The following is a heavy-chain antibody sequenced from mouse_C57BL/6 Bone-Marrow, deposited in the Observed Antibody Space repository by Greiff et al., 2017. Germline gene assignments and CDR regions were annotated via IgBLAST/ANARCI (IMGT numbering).Heavy chain of an antibody. CDR3: ARGGAY. CDR1: GYTFTDYY. V-gene: IGHV1-26*01. Sequence: VQLQQSGPELVKISCKASGYTFTDYYMNWVNQSHGKSLEWIGDINPNNGGTSYNQKSKGKATLTVDKSSSTAYMDLRSLTPEDSAVYYCARGGAYWGQGTLVTVSA. J-gene: IGHJ3*01. CDR2: INPNNGGT.